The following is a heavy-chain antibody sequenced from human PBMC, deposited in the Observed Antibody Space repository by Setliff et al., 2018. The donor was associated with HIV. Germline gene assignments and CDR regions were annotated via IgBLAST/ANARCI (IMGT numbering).Heavy chain of an antibody. D-gene: IGHD3-22*01. J-gene: IGHJ4*02. CDR1: GFPFINYA. CDR3: ARERDSNGYQFDY. CDR2: INVDSGNT. V-gene: IGHV1-3*03. Sequence: ASVKVSCKASGFPFINYAIHWVRQAPGQRLEWMGWINVDSGNTKYLQDLQGRVTITSDTSATTAYMEVSNLRSEGMAVYYCARERDSNGYQFDYWGQGTLVTVSS.